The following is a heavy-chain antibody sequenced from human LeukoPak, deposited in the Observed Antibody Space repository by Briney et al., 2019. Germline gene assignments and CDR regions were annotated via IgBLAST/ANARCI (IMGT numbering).Heavy chain of an antibody. CDR3: ASGYCSGGSCYLDY. Sequence: PSEALSLTCTVSGGSISSGGYYWSWIRQHPGKGLEWIGYIYYSGSTYYNPSLKSRVTISVDTSKNQFSLKLSSVTAADTAVYYCASGYCSGGSCYLDYWGQGTLVTVS. J-gene: IGHJ4*02. D-gene: IGHD2-15*01. CDR2: IYYSGST. CDR1: GGSISSGGYY. V-gene: IGHV4-31*03.